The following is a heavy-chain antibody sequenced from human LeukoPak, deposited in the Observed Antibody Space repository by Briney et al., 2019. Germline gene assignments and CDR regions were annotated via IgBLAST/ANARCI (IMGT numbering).Heavy chain of an antibody. CDR2: ISGSGGST. D-gene: IGHD2-2*02. V-gene: IGHV3-23*01. Sequence: GRSLRLSCAASGFTFSSYAMHWVRQAPGKGLEWVSAISGSGGSTYYADSVKGRFTISRDNSKNTLYLQMNSLRAEDTAVYYCAKSVVPAAIGSYYMDVWGKGTTVTVSS. CDR3: AKSVVPAAIGSYYMDV. CDR1: GFTFSSYA. J-gene: IGHJ6*03.